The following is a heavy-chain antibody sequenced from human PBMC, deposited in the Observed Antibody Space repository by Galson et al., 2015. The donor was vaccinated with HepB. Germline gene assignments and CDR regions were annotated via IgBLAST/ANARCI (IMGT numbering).Heavy chain of an antibody. CDR2: IDPSDSYS. Sequence: QSGAEVKKPGESLRISCQGSGYSFSSYWISWVRQMPGKGLEWMGTIDPSDSYSNYNPSFRGHVTILTDKSISTAYLQWSSLKASDTAIYYCARPFETVGGQDAFDIWGQGTMVTVSS. CDR1: GYSFSSYW. CDR3: ARPFETVGGQDAFDI. D-gene: IGHD1-26*01. V-gene: IGHV5-10-1*01. J-gene: IGHJ3*02.